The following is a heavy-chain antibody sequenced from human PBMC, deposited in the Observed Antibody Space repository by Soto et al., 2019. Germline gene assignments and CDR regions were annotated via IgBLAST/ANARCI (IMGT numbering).Heavy chain of an antibody. D-gene: IGHD6-19*01. V-gene: IGHV1-46*01. Sequence: ASVKVSCKASGGTFSSYAISRVRQAPGQGLEWMGIINPSGGSTSYAQKFQGRVTMTRDTSTSTVYMELSSLRSEDTAVYYCARENSPIAVAVYYYYYGMDVWGQGTTVTVSS. CDR2: INPSGGST. CDR1: GGTFSSYA. J-gene: IGHJ6*02. CDR3: ARENSPIAVAVYYYYYGMDV.